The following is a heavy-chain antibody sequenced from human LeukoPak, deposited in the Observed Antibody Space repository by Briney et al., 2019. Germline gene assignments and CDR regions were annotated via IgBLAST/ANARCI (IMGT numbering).Heavy chain of an antibody. Sequence: GGSLRLSCAASGFTFSSYGMHWVRQAPGKGLEWVAVVWYDGSKKYYADSVKGRFTISRDNSKNTLYLQMNSLRAEDTAVYYCAKPHYYDSSGSYIAGAFDIWGQGTMVTVSS. D-gene: IGHD3-22*01. V-gene: IGHV3-33*06. CDR3: AKPHYYDSSGSYIAGAFDI. CDR2: VWYDGSKK. CDR1: GFTFSSYG. J-gene: IGHJ3*02.